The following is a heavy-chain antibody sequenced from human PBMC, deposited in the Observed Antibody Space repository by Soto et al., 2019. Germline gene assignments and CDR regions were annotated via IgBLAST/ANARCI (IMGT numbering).Heavy chain of an antibody. Sequence: EVQLAESGGGLVKPGGSLRLSCAASGFTFSSYSMNWVRQAPGKGLEWVSSISSSSSYIYYADSVKGRFTISRDNAKNSLYLQMNSLRAEDTAVYYCARVDGRSGSYDYWGQGTLVTVSS. CDR1: GFTFSSYS. V-gene: IGHV3-21*01. D-gene: IGHD1-26*01. CDR2: ISSSSSYI. J-gene: IGHJ4*02. CDR3: ARVDGRSGSYDY.